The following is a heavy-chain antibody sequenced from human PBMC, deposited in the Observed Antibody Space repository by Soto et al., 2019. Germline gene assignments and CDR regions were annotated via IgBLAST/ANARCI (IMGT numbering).Heavy chain of an antibody. CDR1: GGSFSGYY. CDR3: AAHAGKTYGPLDY. CDR2: INHSGST. Sequence: PSETLSLTCAVYGGSFSGYYWSWIRQPPGKGLELIWEINHSGSTNYNPSLKSRVTISVDTSKNQFSLKVTSVTAAETAVYFCAAHAGKTYGPLDYWGPGKLVTVSS. D-gene: IGHD4-17*01. V-gene: IGHV4-34*01. J-gene: IGHJ4*02.